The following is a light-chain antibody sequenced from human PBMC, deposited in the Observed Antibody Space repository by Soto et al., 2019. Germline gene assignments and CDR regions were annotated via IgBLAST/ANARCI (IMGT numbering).Light chain of an antibody. V-gene: IGKV1-5*01. Sequence: DIQMTQSPSTLSASVGDRVTITCRARHSISSWLAWYQQKPGKAPKLLIYDASSLESGVPSRFSGSGSETEFTLTISSLPPDDSATYYGQQYESYMTVGQGTKVEIK. CDR1: HSISSW. CDR2: DAS. CDR3: QQYESYMT. J-gene: IGKJ1*01.